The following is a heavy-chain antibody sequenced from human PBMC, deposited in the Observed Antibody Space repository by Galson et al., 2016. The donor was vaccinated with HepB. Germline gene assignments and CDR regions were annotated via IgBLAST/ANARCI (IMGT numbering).Heavy chain of an antibody. CDR3: ARVPDDSGSYDNDAFDI. D-gene: IGHD1-26*01. V-gene: IGHV3-30-3*01. Sequence: SLRLSCAASGFTFSRYAMNWVRQAPGKGLEWVAVISYDGSKKYNADSVKGRFTISRDNSKDTLDLQMNSLTAEDTAVYYCARVPDDSGSYDNDAFDIWGQGTMVTVSA. CDR2: ISYDGSKK. J-gene: IGHJ3*02. CDR1: GFTFSRYA.